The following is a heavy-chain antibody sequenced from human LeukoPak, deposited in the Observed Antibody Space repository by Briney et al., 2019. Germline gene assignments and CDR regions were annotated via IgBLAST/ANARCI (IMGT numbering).Heavy chain of an antibody. CDR3: ARGGFCSSTSCNNWFDP. CDR2: INPNSGGT. Sequence: ASVKVSCKASGYTFTGYYMHWVRQAPGQGLEWMGWINPNSGGTNYAQKFRGRVTMTRDTSISTAYMELSRLRSDDTAVYYCARGGFCSSTSCNNWFDPWGQGTLVTASS. J-gene: IGHJ5*02. D-gene: IGHD2-2*01. V-gene: IGHV1-2*02. CDR1: GYTFTGYY.